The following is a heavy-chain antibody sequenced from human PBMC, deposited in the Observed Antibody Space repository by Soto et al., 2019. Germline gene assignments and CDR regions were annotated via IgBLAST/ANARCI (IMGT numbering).Heavy chain of an antibody. CDR3: AKDISSLIVVVPAASLGAFDI. Sequence: GGSLRLSCAASGFTFDDYAMHWVRQAPGKGLEWVSGISWNSGSIGYADSVKGRFTISRDNAKNSLYLQMNSLRAEDTALYYCAKDISSLIVVVPAASLGAFDIWGQGTMVTVSS. J-gene: IGHJ3*02. D-gene: IGHD2-2*01. CDR2: ISWNSGSI. CDR1: GFTFDDYA. V-gene: IGHV3-9*01.